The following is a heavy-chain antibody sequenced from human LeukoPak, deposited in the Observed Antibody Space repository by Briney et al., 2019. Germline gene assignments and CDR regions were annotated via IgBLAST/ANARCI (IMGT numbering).Heavy chain of an antibody. CDR1: GFTVSSKY. D-gene: IGHD6-19*01. V-gene: IGHV3-66*01. Sequence: GGSLRLSCAVSGFTVSSKYMAWVRQAPGKGLEWVSFINSGGTTNYADSVKGRFTISRDYSKNTLNLQMNSLRDEDTAVYYCATIVSDSSGWYHFDHWGQGALVTVSS. J-gene: IGHJ4*02. CDR3: ATIVSDSSGWYHFDH. CDR2: INSGGTT.